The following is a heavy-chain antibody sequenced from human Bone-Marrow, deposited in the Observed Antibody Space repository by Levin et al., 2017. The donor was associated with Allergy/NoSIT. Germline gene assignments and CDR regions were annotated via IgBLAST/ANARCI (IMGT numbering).Heavy chain of an antibody. J-gene: IGHJ6*02. CDR3: ARGVVAAAGGYYYYGMDG. V-gene: IGHV1-8*01. Sequence: ASVKVSCKASGYTFTSYDINWVRQATGQGLEWMGWMNPNSGNTGYAQKFQGRVTMTRNTSISTAYMELSSLRSEDTAVYYCARGVVAAAGGYYYYGMDGWGQGTTVTVSS. CDR2: MNPNSGNT. CDR1: GYTFTSYD. D-gene: IGHD6-13*01.